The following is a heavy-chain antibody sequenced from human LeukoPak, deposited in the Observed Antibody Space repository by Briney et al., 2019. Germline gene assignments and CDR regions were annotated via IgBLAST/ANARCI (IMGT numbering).Heavy chain of an antibody. CDR3: AKGGTVYCSNTGCYPDY. V-gene: IGHV3-30*18. J-gene: IGHJ4*02. CDR1: GFTFSNYG. CDR2: ISYDGSNK. D-gene: IGHD2-2*01. Sequence: GGSLRLSCAASGFTFSNYGMHRVRQAPGKGLEWVAFISYDGSNKDCADSVKGRCTISRDTSENTLHLQMNSLRTEDTAVYYFAKGGTVYCSNTGCYPDYWGQGTLVTVSS.